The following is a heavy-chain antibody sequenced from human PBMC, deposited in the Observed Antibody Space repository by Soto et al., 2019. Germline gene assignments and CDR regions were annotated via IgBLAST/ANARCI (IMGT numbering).Heavy chain of an antibody. V-gene: IGHV3-23*01. D-gene: IGHD3-3*01. CDR2: ISGSGGST. CDR3: AKLRYYDIWSGYYYFDY. CDR1: GFTFSSYA. J-gene: IGHJ4*02. Sequence: EVQLLESGGGLVQPGGSLRLSCAASGFTFSSYAMSWVRQAPGKGLEWVSAISGSGGSTYYADSVKGRFTISRDNSKNTLYLQMNSLRAEDTAVYYCAKLRYYDIWSGYYYFDYWGQGTLVTVSS.